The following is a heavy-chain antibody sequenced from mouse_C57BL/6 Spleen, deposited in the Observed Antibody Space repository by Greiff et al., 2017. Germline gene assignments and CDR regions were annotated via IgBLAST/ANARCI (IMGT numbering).Heavy chain of an antibody. J-gene: IGHJ2*01. V-gene: IGHV5-17*01. Sequence: EVKLMESGGGLVKPGGSLKLSCAASGFTFSDYGMHWVRQAPEKGLEWVAYISSGSSTIYYAATVKGRFTISRDNAKNTLFLQMTSLRSEDTAMYYCARRWDYWGQGTTRTVSS. CDR3: ARRWDY. CDR2: ISSGSSTI. CDR1: GFTFSDYG.